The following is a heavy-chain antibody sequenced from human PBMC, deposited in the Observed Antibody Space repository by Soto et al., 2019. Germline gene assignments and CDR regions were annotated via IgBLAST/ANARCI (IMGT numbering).Heavy chain of an antibody. J-gene: IGHJ6*02. CDR2: IYHSGST. D-gene: IGHD3-22*01. V-gene: IGHV4-30-2*01. CDR3: ARAGPDYYDSSGYEGNGMDV. Sequence: SETLSLTCAVSGGSISSGGYSWSWIRQPPGKGLEWIGYIYHSGSTYYNPSLKSRVTISVDRSKNQFSLKLSSVTAADTAVYYCARAGPDYYDSSGYEGNGMDVWGQGATVTVSS. CDR1: GGSISSGGYS.